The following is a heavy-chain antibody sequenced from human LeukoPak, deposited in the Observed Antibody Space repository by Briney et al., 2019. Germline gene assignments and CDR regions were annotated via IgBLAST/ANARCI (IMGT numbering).Heavy chain of an antibody. V-gene: IGHV3-7*01. CDR3: ASSYYGFDY. CDR2: IKQAGREK. Sequence: PGGTLRLSCAPSGFTPSSYWMSWVPEAPGKGREWVANIKQAGREKYYVDSVKGRFTISRDNAKNSLYLQMNSLRAEDTAVYYCASSYYGFDYWGQGTLVTVSS. J-gene: IGHJ4*02. CDR1: GFTPSSYW. D-gene: IGHD1-26*01.